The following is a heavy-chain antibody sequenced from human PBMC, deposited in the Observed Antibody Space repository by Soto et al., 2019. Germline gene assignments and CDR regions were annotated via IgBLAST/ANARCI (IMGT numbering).Heavy chain of an antibody. D-gene: IGHD3-10*01. CDR3: ARDDGPGSGSYYYYYYGMDV. J-gene: IGHJ6*02. CDR1: GFTSSDYY. Sequence: NPGGSLRLSCAASGFTSSDYYMSWIRQAPGKGLEWVSYISSSGSTIYYADSVKGRFTISRDNAKNSLYLQMNSLRAEDTAVYYCARDDGPGSGSYYYYYYGMDVWGQGTTVTVSS. V-gene: IGHV3-11*01. CDR2: ISSSGSTI.